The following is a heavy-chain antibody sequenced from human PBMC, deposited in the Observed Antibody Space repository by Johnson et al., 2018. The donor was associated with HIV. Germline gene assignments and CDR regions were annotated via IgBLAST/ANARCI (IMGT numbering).Heavy chain of an antibody. CDR3: AKDFGSGWADAVDI. D-gene: IGHD6-19*01. J-gene: IGHJ3*02. Sequence: VQLVESGVGVVQPGGSLRLSCAASGFTLSSYDIHWVRQAPGKGLEWVAFIQYDATNRYYVDSVKGRFTISRDNSKNTVYLQMNSLRTEDSALYYCAKDFGSGWADAVDIWGQGTGVTISS. CDR2: IQYDATNR. CDR1: GFTLSSYD. V-gene: IGHV3-30*02.